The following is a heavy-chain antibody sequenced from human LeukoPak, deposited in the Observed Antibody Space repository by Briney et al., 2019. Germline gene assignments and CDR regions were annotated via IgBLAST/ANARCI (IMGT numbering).Heavy chain of an antibody. CDR1: GYSISNGYY. J-gene: IGHJ4*02. V-gene: IGHV4-38-2*02. Sequence: SETLSLTCTISGYSISNGYYWGWIRQPPGKGLEWVGSIYHRGSTYYNPSLRSRVTISLDRSKKKFSLKLTSVTAADTAVYFCARGAEYYAIWRGYAGYSDYWGQGISVTVSS. D-gene: IGHD3-3*01. CDR3: ARGAEYYAIWRGYAGYSDY. CDR2: IYHRGST.